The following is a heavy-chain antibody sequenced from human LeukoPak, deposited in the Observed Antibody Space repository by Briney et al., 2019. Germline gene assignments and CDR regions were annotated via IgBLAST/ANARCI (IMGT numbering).Heavy chain of an antibody. Sequence: SETLSLTCTVSGGSISSYYWSWIRQPPGKGLEWIGYIYYSGSTNYNPSLKSRVTISVDTSKIQFSLKLSSVTAADTAVYYCARGGCSSGSCYPYYFDYWGQGTLVTVSS. D-gene: IGHD2-15*01. V-gene: IGHV4-59*01. CDR2: IYYSGST. J-gene: IGHJ4*02. CDR3: ARGGCSSGSCYPYYFDY. CDR1: GGSISSYY.